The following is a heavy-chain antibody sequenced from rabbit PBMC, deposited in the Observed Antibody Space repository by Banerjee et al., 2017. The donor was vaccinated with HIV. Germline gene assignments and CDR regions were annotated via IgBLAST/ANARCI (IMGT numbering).Heavy chain of an antibody. CDR1: GFDFSSYYM. J-gene: IGHJ4*01. V-gene: IGHV1S45*01. D-gene: IGHD8-1*01. CDR2: IDAGNSGNT. Sequence: QEQLVESGGGLVQPEGSLKLSCKASGFDFSSYYMSWVRQAPGKGLEWIGYIDAGNSGNTFYASWAKGRFTISKTSSTTVTLQMTSLTAADTATYFCGRADSSYIPNLWGPGSLVPVS. CDR3: GRADSSYIPNL.